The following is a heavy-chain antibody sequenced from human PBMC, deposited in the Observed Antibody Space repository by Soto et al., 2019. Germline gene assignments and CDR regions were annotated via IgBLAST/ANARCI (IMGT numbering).Heavy chain of an antibody. J-gene: IGHJ6*02. D-gene: IGHD6-13*01. CDR3: AGGRYCSSSHNPHYCGMFI. Sequence: QVQQVQSGAEVKKPGSSVKVSCKASGGTFSSYAISWVRQAPGQGLEWMGGIIPIFGTANYAQKFQGRVTTTPAAATSPAYMELSSLGAEGTVVYYWAGGRYCSSSHNPHYCGMFIWGQGTTVTVSS. CDR2: IIPIFGTA. CDR1: GGTFSSYA. V-gene: IGHV1-69*05.